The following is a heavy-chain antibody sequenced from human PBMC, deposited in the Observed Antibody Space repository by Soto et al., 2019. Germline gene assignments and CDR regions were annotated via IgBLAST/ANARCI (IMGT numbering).Heavy chain of an antibody. J-gene: IGHJ4*02. V-gene: IGHV1-18*01. Sequence: QVHLVQSGAEVKKPGASVKVSCRCSGYTFTSYGITLVRQAPGQGLEWMGWISAHNGNTTYAQKRKGRVTVTRDTPTSTAYTELRSLRPDGTAVNYCARARYGDYWAQGARATVSS. CDR1: GYTFTSYG. CDR3: ARARYGDY. D-gene: IGHD1-1*01. CDR2: ISAHNGNT.